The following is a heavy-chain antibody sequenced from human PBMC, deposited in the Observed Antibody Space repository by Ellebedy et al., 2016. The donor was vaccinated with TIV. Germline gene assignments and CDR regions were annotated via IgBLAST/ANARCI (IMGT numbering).Heavy chain of an antibody. J-gene: IGHJ3*01. CDR1: GGSSSGYY. CDR3: ARGDGKAVAGTRRGDAFDF. CDR2: INQSGST. D-gene: IGHD6-19*01. Sequence: MPGGSLRLSCAVYGGSSSGYYWSWIRQPPGKGLAWIGDINQSGSTKYTPSLKSRVTISIDTSKNQFSLKLSSVTAADTAVYFCARGDGKAVAGTRRGDAFDFWGQGTMVTISS. V-gene: IGHV4-34*01.